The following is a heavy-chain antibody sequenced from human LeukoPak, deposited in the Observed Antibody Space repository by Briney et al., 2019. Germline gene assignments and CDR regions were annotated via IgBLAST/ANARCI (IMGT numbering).Heavy chain of an antibody. Sequence: TSETLSLTCTVSGGSISSSSYYWGWIRQPPGKGLEWIGSIYYSGSTYYNPSLKSRVTISVDTSKNQFSLKLSSVTAADTAVYYCASGNPPRITMVRGAHPHYYYYGMDVWGQGTTVTVSS. D-gene: IGHD3-10*01. CDR3: ASGNPPRITMVRGAHPHYYYYGMDV. V-gene: IGHV4-39*07. CDR2: IYYSGST. CDR1: GGSISSSSYY. J-gene: IGHJ6*02.